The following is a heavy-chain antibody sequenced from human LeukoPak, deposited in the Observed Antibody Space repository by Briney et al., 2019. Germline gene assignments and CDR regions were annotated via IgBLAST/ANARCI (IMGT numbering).Heavy chain of an antibody. CDR1: GGSISSGSYY. CDR2: ICTSGST. J-gene: IGHJ4*02. CDR3: AREARGFGVNQFDY. Sequence: SQTLSLTCTVSGGSISSGSYYWSWIRQPAGKGLEWIGRICTSGSTNYNPSLKSRVTISVDTSKNQCSLKLSSVTAADTAVYYCAREARGFGVNQFDYWGQGTLVTVSS. V-gene: IGHV4-61*02. D-gene: IGHD3-10*01.